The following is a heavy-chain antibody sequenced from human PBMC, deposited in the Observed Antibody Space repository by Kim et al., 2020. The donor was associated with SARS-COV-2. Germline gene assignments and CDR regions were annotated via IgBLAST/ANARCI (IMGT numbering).Heavy chain of an antibody. CDR2: IYYSGST. CDR1: GGSISSSSYY. V-gene: IGHV4-39*07. CDR3: ARGILPAAMMVGAPLDY. D-gene: IGHD2-2*01. Sequence: SETLSLTCTVSGGSISSSSYYWGWIRQPPGKGLEWIGSIYYSGSTYYNPSLKSRVTISVDTSKNQFSLKLSSVTAADTAVYYCARGILPAAMMVGAPLDYWGQGTLVTVAS. J-gene: IGHJ4*02.